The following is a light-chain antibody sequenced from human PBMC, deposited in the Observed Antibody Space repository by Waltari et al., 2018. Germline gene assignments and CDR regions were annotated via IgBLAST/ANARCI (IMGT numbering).Light chain of an antibody. CDR2: VNSDGSH. V-gene: IGLV4-69*01. CDR3: QTGGHGTWV. CDR1: SGHSSNV. J-gene: IGLJ3*02. Sequence: QLVLTQSPSASASLGASVKLTCPLSSGHSSNVIAWHQQQPEKGPRYLLKVNSDGSHRKGDKIPDRFSGSSSGAEHYLTISSLQSEDEADYYCQTGGHGTWVFGGGTKLTVL.